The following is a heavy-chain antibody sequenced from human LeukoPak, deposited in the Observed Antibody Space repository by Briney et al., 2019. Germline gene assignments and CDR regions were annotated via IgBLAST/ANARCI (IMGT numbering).Heavy chain of an antibody. V-gene: IGHV4-61*02. CDR2: IYTSGST. J-gene: IGHJ4*02. CDR1: GGSISSGSYY. Sequence: TSQTLSLTCTVSGGSISSGSYYWSWIRQPAGKGLEWIGRIYTSGSTYYNPSLKSRVTISVDTSKNQFSLKLSSVTAADTAVYYCAREPSGGYLDYWGQGTLVTVSS. D-gene: IGHD4-23*01. CDR3: AREPSGGYLDY.